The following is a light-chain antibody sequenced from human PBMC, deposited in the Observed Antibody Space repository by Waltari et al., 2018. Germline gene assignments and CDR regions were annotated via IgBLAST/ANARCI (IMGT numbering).Light chain of an antibody. CDR1: KLGAKY. CDR3: QAWDSSTACYV. V-gene: IGLV3-1*01. Sequence: SYELTQPPSVSVSPGQTASITCSGDKLGAKYACWYQQKPGQSPVLVIYQDSKRPSGIPERFSGSNSGNTATLTISGTQAMDEADYYCQAWDSSTACYVFGTGTKVTVL. J-gene: IGLJ1*01. CDR2: QDS.